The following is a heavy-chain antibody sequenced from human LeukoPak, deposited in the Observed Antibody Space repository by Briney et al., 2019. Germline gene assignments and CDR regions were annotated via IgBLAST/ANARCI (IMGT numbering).Heavy chain of an antibody. V-gene: IGHV1-2*02. D-gene: IGHD3-10*01. Sequence: ASVKVSCKASGYTFTGYYMHWVRQAPGQGLEWMGWINPNSGGTNYAQKFQGRVTMTRDTSTSTAYMELSRLRSDDTAVYYCARDPGDTYYFDYWGQGTLVTVSS. CDR3: ARDPGDTYYFDY. CDR1: GYTFTGYY. J-gene: IGHJ4*02. CDR2: INPNSGGT.